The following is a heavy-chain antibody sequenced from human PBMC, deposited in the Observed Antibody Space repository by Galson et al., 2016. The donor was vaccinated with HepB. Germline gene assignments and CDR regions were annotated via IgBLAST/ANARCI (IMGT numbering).Heavy chain of an antibody. CDR3: ARRQGLLLPPANRNGMDV. CDR2: IFYSGST. V-gene: IGHV4-39*01. J-gene: IGHJ6*02. CDR1: GGSISSGDHY. Sequence: ETLSLTCTVSGGSISSGDHYWGWIRQSPGTGLHWVGSIFYSGSTYYNPSLKSRVTMSIDTSTNQFSLKLTSVTAADTAVYFCARRQGLLLPPANRNGMDVWGQGTTVTVSS. D-gene: IGHD3-22*01.